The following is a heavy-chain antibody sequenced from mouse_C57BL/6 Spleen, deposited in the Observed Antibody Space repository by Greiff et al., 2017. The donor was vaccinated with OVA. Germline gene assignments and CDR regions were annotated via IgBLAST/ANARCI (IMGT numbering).Heavy chain of an antibody. V-gene: IGHV3-6*01. CDR2: ISYDGSN. Sequence: EVKLMESGPGLVKPSQSLSLTCSVTGYSITSGYYWNWIRQFPGNKLEWMGYISYDGSNNYNPSLKNRISITRDTSKNQFFLKLNSVTTEDTATYYCARGGDSNYAMDYWGQGTSVTVSS. J-gene: IGHJ4*01. CDR1: GYSITSGYY. CDR3: ARGGDSNYAMDY. D-gene: IGHD2-5*01.